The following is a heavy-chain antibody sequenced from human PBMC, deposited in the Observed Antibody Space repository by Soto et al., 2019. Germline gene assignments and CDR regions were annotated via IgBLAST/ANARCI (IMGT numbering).Heavy chain of an antibody. CDR1: RYTFISYD. CDR2: IIPIFGTA. Sequence: ASVKVSCKASRYTFISYDINWVRQAPGQGLEWMGGIIPIFGTANYAQKFQGRVTITADESTSTAYMELSSLRSEDTAVYYCARVVLLWFGELIPYYYYYYGMDVWGQGTTVTVSS. J-gene: IGHJ6*02. CDR3: ARVVLLWFGELIPYYYYYYGMDV. D-gene: IGHD3-10*01. V-gene: IGHV1-69*13.